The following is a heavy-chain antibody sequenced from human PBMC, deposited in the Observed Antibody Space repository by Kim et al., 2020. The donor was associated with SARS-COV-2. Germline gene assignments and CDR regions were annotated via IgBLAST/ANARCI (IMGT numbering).Heavy chain of an antibody. CDR2: ISYDGSNK. J-gene: IGHJ6*02. D-gene: IGHD6-19*01. CDR1: GFTFSSYG. CDR3: AKDGAVEYYYGMDV. Sequence: GGSLRLSCAASGFTFSSYGMHWVRQAPGKGLEWVAVISYDGSNKYYADSVKGRFTISRDNSKNTLYLQMNSLRAEDTAVYYCAKDGAVEYYYGMDVWGQGTTVTVSS. V-gene: IGHV3-30*18.